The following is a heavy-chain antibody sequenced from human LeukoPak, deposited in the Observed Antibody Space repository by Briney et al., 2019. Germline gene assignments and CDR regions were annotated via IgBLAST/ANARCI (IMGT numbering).Heavy chain of an antibody. V-gene: IGHV2-70*16. Sequence: SGPVLVKPTQTLTLTCTFSGFSLSTSGMCVSWIRQPPGKALEWLARIDWDDDKFYSTSLKTRPTISKDTSKNQVVLTITNMDPVDTATYYCARMVGSSGYQYYFDYWGQGTLVTVSS. CDR3: ARMVGSSGYQYYFDY. CDR2: IDWDDDK. D-gene: IGHD3-22*01. CDR1: GFSLSTSGMC. J-gene: IGHJ4*02.